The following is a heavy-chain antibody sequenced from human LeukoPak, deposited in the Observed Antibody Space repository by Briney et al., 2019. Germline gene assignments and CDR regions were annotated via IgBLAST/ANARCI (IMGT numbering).Heavy chain of an antibody. CDR1: GGSISSYY. CDR3: ARDSSGWYHWFDP. CDR2: IFYSGST. Sequence: SETLSLTCTVSGGSISSYYWSWIRQPPGKGVEWIGYIFYSGSTNYNPSPKSRVTISVDTSKNQFSLKLSSVTAADTAVYYCARDSSGWYHWFDPWGQGTLVTVSS. V-gene: IGHV4-59*01. J-gene: IGHJ5*02. D-gene: IGHD6-19*01.